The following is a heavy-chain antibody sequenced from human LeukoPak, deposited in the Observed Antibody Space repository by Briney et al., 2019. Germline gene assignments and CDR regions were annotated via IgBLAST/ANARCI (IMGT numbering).Heavy chain of an antibody. J-gene: IGHJ4*02. V-gene: IGHV3-23*01. CDR3: AKGEGSVVVPAPLDY. Sequence: GGSLRLSCAASGFTFSSYAMSWVRQAPGKGLEWVSAISGSGGSTYYADSVKGRFTISRDNSRNTLYLQMNSLRAEDTAVYYCAKGEGSVVVPAPLDYWGQGTLVTVSS. D-gene: IGHD2-2*01. CDR2: ISGSGGST. CDR1: GFTFSSYA.